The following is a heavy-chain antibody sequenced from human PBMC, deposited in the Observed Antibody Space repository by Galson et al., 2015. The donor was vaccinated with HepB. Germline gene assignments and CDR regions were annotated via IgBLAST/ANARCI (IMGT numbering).Heavy chain of an antibody. CDR2: IQQAGSEK. CDR3: ARDRGHFNFWSGYYQRGFDY. Sequence: SLRLSCAASGFTFGSYWMTWVRQAPGKGLEWVANIQQAGSEKYHAGSLKGRFTISRDNAKNSLYLQMNSLRADDTAVYYCARDRGHFNFWSGYYQRGFDYWGQGTLVTVSS. D-gene: IGHD3-3*01. V-gene: IGHV3-7*01. CDR1: GFTFGSYW. J-gene: IGHJ4*02.